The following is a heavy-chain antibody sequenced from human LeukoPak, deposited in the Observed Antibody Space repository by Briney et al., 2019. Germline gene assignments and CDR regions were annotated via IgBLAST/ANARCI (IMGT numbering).Heavy chain of an antibody. V-gene: IGHV4-38-2*02. CDR1: GYSISSGYY. CDR2: MFHSGST. D-gene: IGHD2-15*01. CDR3: AREGDCGRGSCYSSPLDY. J-gene: IGHJ4*02. Sequence: SETLSLTCAVSGYSISSGYYWGWIRQPPGKGLEWIGSMFHSGSTYYNPSLKSRVTISVDTSKNQFSLELSSVTAAETAVYYCAREGDCGRGSCYSSPLDYWGQGILVTVSS.